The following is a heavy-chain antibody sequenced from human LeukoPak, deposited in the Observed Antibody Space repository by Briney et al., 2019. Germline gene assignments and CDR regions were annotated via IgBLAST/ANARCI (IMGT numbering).Heavy chain of an antibody. CDR3: ARLNVRGALYSYYYMDV. CDR1: GGSISSYY. J-gene: IGHJ6*03. D-gene: IGHD3-10*01. V-gene: IGHV4-4*09. Sequence: SETLSLTCTVSGGSISSYYWSWIRQPPGKGLEWIGYIYTSGSTNYNPSLKSRVTISVDTSKNQFSLELSSVTAADTAVYYCARLNVRGALYSYYYMDVWGKGTTVTVSS. CDR2: IYTSGST.